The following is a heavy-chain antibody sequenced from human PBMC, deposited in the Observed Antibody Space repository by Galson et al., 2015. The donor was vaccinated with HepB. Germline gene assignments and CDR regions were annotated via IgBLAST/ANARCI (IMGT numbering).Heavy chain of an antibody. D-gene: IGHD3-3*01. V-gene: IGHV1-8*01. J-gene: IGHJ4*02. CDR1: GYTFTSYD. CDR2: MNPNSGNT. Sequence: QSGAEVKKPGESLRISCKASGYTFTSYDINWVRQATGQGLEWMGWMNPNSGNTGYAQKFQGRVTMTRNTSISTAYMELSSLRSEDTAVYYCARLSGGRFWSPLLLFDYWGQGTLVTVSS. CDR3: ARLSGGRFWSPLLLFDY.